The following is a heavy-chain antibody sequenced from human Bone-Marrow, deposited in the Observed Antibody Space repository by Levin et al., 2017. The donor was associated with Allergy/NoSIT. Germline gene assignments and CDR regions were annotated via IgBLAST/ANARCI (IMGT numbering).Heavy chain of an antibody. V-gene: IGHV4-34*01. Sequence: PSETLSLTCAVYGGSFSGYYWSWIRQPPGKGLEWIGEINHSGSTNYNPSLKSRVTISVDTSKNQFSLKLSSVTAADTAVYYCARGRSSWYGGKGSSSHFDYWGQGTLVTVSS. CDR1: GGSFSGYY. D-gene: IGHD6-13*01. J-gene: IGHJ4*02. CDR3: ARGRSSWYGGKGSSSHFDY. CDR2: INHSGST.